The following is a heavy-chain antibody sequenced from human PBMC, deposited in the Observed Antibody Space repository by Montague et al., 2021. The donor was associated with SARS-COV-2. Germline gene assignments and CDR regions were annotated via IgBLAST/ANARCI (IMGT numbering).Heavy chain of an antibody. Sequence: SETLSLTCSVSGGSITTYYWGWVRQPAGKGLEWIGRLSTSGSTNYNPSXXSRVTMSLDTSKNQVSLKLSSVTAADTAVYYCARDASSANSPANNWFDSWGQGILVTVSS. J-gene: IGHJ5*01. V-gene: IGHV4-4*07. CDR1: GGSITTYY. CDR3: ARDASSANSPANNWFDS. CDR2: LSTSGST. D-gene: IGHD4/OR15-4a*01.